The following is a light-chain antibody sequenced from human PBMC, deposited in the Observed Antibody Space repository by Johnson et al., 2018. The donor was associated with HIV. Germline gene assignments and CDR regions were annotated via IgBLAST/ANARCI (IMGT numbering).Light chain of an antibody. CDR3: ATWDSRLSAYV. CDR2: ENN. CDR1: SSNIGNNY. J-gene: IGLJ1*01. Sequence: QSVLTLPPSMSAAPGQKVTISCSASSSNIGNNYVSWYQQLPGTAPKLLIYENNKRPSGIPDRFSASKSGSSATLGITGLQPVDEADYYCATWDSRLSAYVFGPGTKVTIL. V-gene: IGLV1-51*02.